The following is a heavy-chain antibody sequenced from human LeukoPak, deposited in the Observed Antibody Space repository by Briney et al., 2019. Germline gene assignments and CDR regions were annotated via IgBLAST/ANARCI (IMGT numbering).Heavy chain of an antibody. CDR2: TYPGDSDT. CDR1: GYSFTSYW. Sequence: GESLKISCKGSGYSFTSYWIGWVRQMPGKRPAWLGITYPGDSDTRYSPSFQGQVTISADKSISTAYLQWSSLKASDTAMYYCARRDLQLWLIDYWGQGTLVTVSS. J-gene: IGHJ4*02. CDR3: ARRDLQLWLIDY. D-gene: IGHD5-18*01. V-gene: IGHV5-51*01.